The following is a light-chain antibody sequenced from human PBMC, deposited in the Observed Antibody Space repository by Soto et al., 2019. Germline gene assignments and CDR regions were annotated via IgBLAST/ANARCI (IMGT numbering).Light chain of an antibody. CDR3: CSYAGSFTYV. Sequence: QSALTQPASVSGSPGQSITISCTGTSGDVGSYNLVSWYQQLPGKAHKLMIFEEIKRPSGVSNRFSGSKSGNTASLTISGLQAEDEADYYCCSYAGSFTYVFGTGTKVTVL. J-gene: IGLJ1*01. CDR1: SGDVGSYNL. CDR2: EEI. V-gene: IGLV2-23*01.